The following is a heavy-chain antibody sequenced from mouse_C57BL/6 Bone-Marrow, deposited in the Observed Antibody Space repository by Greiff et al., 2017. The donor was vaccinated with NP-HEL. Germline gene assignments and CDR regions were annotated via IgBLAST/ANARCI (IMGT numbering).Heavy chain of an antibody. CDR3: ARKITTVVASP. D-gene: IGHD1-1*01. CDR2: ILPGSGST. CDR1: GYTFTGYW. V-gene: IGHV1-9*01. J-gene: IGHJ3*01. Sequence: QVQLKESGAELMKPGASVKLSCKATGYTFTGYWIEWVKQRPGHGLEWIGEILPGSGSTNYNEKFKGKATFTADTSSNTAYMQLSSLTTEDSAIYYCARKITTVVASPWGQGTLVTVSA.